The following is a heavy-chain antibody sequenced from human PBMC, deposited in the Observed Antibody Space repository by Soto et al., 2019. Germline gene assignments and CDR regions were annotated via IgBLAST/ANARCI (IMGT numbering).Heavy chain of an antibody. CDR1: GYSISSGYH. Sequence: KASETLSLTCDVSGYSISSGYHGGWNRQPPGKGLEWIGSIYHSGTSYYNPSLMSRVSISVDTSKNQFSLKVTSVTAADTAVYYCAREAYDRADYWGQGTQVTVSS. V-gene: IGHV4-38-2*02. CDR3: AREAYDRADY. J-gene: IGHJ4*02. D-gene: IGHD3-10*02. CDR2: IYHSGTS.